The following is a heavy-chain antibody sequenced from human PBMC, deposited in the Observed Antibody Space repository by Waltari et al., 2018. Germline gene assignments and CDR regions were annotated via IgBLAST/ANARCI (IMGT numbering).Heavy chain of an antibody. D-gene: IGHD5-18*01. J-gene: IGHJ4*02. Sequence: QVQLVQSGAEVKKPGASVKVSCKASGYTFTSYDLNWVRQATGQGREWMGWMNPNSGNTGYAQKFQGRVTRTRNTSISTAYMELSSLRSEDTAVYYCARGLGYSYGLYHDYWGQGTLVTVSS. CDR3: ARGLGYSYGLYHDY. V-gene: IGHV1-8*01. CDR2: MNPNSGNT. CDR1: GYTFTSYD.